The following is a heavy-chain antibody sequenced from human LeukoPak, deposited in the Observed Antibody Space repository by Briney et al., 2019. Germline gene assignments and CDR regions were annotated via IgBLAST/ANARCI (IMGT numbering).Heavy chain of an antibody. CDR3: KTLVPAG. D-gene: IGHD2-2*01. CDR2: INPDGSVT. J-gene: IGHJ4*02. CDR1: GLTFSNSW. V-gene: IGHV3-74*01. Sequence: GGSLRLSCAASGLTFSNSWMYWVRQAPGEGLVWVSRINPDGSVTAYADSVKGRFTISRDNAKNTFYLQMNSLRAEDTAVYYCKTLVPAGWGQGTLVTVSS.